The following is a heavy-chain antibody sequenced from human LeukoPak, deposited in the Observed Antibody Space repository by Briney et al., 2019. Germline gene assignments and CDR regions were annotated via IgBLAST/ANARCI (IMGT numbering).Heavy chain of an antibody. CDR1: GGSISSYY. CDR3: ARSPTHYDFWSGLTPYYYYYMDV. J-gene: IGHJ6*03. D-gene: IGHD3-3*01. CDR2: IYYSGST. V-gene: IGHV4-59*01. Sequence: PSETLSLTCTVSGGSISSYYWSWIRQPPGKGLEWIGYIYYSGSTNYNPSLKSRVTISVDTSKNQFSLKLSSVTAADTAVYYCARSPTHYDFWSGLTPYYYYYMDVWGKGTTVTVSS.